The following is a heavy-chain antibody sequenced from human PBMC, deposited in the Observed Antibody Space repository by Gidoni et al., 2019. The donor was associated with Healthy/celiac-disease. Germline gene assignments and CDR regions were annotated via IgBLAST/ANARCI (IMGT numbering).Heavy chain of an antibody. CDR1: GSTFDDYT. Sequence: EVQLVESGGVVVQPGGSLRLSCAASGSTFDDYTMHWVRQAPGKGLEWVSLISWDGGSTYYADSVKGRFTISRDNSKNSLYLQMNSLRTEDTALYYCAKDKWSGVTILGLPTFDPWGQGTLVTVSS. CDR3: AKDKWSGVTILGLPTFDP. D-gene: IGHD3-3*01. J-gene: IGHJ5*02. CDR2: ISWDGGST. V-gene: IGHV3-43*01.